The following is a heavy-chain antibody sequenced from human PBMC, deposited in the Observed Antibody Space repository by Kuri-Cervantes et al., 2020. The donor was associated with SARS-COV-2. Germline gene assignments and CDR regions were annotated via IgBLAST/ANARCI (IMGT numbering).Heavy chain of an antibody. D-gene: IGHD4-17*01. CDR1: GFTFRNYA. CDR2: LGDTGAST. Sequence: GESLKISCAASGFTFRNYAMSWVRQAPGKGLEWVSSLGDTGASTYYADSVQGRFTVSRDNSKNTLYLHMNSLRAEDTAVYYCAKTVRARGDYGVGWGQGTLVTVSS. J-gene: IGHJ4*02. V-gene: IGHV3-23*01. CDR3: AKTVRARGDYGVG.